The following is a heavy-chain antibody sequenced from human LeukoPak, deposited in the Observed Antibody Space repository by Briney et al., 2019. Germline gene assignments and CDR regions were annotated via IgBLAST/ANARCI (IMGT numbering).Heavy chain of an antibody. CDR2: ISSTSADI. D-gene: IGHD3-10*01. CDR1: VFIFSNHG. CDR3: ARRGPYFDY. Sequence: GGSLRLSCTASVFIFSNHGMNWVRQAPGKGLEWISYISSTSADIYYVDSVKGRFTISRDNAKNSLYLQMNSLRAEDTAIYYCARRGPYFDYWGQGILVTVSS. V-gene: IGHV3-21*05. J-gene: IGHJ4*02.